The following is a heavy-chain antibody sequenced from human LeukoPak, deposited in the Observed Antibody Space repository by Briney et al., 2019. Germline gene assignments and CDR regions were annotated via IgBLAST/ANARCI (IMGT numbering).Heavy chain of an antibody. Sequence: GGSLRLSCAASGFTFSSYAMSWVRQAPGKGLEWVSAISGSGGSTYYADSAKGRFTISRDNSKNTLYLQMNSLRAEDTAVYYCARDGGWYFTEKYYFDYWGQGTLVTVSS. CDR3: ARDGGWYFTEKYYFDY. V-gene: IGHV3-23*01. D-gene: IGHD6-19*01. CDR1: GFTFSSYA. J-gene: IGHJ4*02. CDR2: ISGSGGST.